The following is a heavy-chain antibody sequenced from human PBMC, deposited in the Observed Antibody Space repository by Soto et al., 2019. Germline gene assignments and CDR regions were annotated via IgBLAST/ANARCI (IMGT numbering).Heavy chain of an antibody. V-gene: IGHV3-23*01. Sequence: GSLRLSCAASGFICSSYDMSWVRQAPGKGLEWVSTILVDGRTFYVDSVKGRFTISRDSSKNTVYLQMNSLTAGDTALYYCAKATATHGEVFAFCGQGTIVTVSS. J-gene: IGHJ3*01. D-gene: IGHD1-1*01. CDR3: AKATATHGEVFAF. CDR2: ILVDGRT. CDR1: GFICSSYD.